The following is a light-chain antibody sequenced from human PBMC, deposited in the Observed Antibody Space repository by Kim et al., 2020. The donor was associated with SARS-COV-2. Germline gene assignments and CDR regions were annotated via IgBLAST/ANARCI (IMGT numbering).Light chain of an antibody. V-gene: IGLV1-47*01. CDR2: RNN. CDR1: SANIASSY. J-gene: IGLJ3*02. Sequence: QFVLTQPPSASGTPGQSVTISCSGSSANIASSYVYWYQQVPGTAPKVLIYRNNQRPSGVPDRFSGSKSGTSASLAISGLRSEYEADYYCAAWDDDLNGGVFGGGTQLTVL. CDR3: AAWDDDLNGGV.